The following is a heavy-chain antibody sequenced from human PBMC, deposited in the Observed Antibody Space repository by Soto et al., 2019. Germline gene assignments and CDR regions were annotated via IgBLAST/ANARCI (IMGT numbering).Heavy chain of an antibody. V-gene: IGHV2-26*01. CDR3: ARIRGYDSLVPVDY. CDR2: IFSSDDK. Sequence: QVTLKEAGPVLVKPTETLTLTCTVSGFSLNTDGMGVSWIRQPPGKALEWLAQIFSSDDKSYSASLKSRLSISKDSSGSQVVLSVNNMDPVDTATYYCARIRGYDSLVPVDYWGQGILVTVSS. D-gene: IGHD5-12*01. CDR1: GFSLNTDGMG. J-gene: IGHJ4*02.